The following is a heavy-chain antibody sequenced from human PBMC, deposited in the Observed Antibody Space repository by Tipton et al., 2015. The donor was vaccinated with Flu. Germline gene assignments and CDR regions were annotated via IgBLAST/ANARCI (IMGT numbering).Heavy chain of an antibody. D-gene: IGHD3-9*01. Sequence: TLSLTCTVSGASVSSSAYYWAWVRQPPGKGLEWIGNVYQSGSTSHNPSLKSRVTISIDTSADQFFLKLKSVTAAETAVYFCASFVGPYFKNGLDVWGQGTTVTVSS. V-gene: IGHV4-39*07. CDR1: GASVSSSAYY. J-gene: IGHJ6*02. CDR2: VYQSGST. CDR3: ASFVGPYFKNGLDV.